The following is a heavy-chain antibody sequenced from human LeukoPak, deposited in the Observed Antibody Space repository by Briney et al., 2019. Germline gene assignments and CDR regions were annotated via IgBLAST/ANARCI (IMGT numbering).Heavy chain of an antibody. D-gene: IGHD1-26*01. CDR3: ATQYSGSFPYYYYGMDV. CDR2: IYYSGST. CDR1: GGSVSSGSYY. Sequence: SETLSLTCTVSGGSVSSGSYYWSWIRQPPGKGLEWIGYIYYSGSTNYNPSLKSRVTISVGTSKNQFSLKLSSVTAADTAVYYCATQYSGSFPYYYYGMDVWGQGTTVTVSS. V-gene: IGHV4-61*01. J-gene: IGHJ6*02.